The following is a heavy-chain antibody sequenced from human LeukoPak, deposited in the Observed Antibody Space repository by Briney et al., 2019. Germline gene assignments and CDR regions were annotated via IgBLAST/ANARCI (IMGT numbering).Heavy chain of an antibody. J-gene: IGHJ4*02. V-gene: IGHV3-30*03. CDR3: ARGTMTTVTYYFDY. CDR2: ISYDGSNK. D-gene: IGHD4-17*01. CDR1: GFTFSNYG. Sequence: PGRSLRLSCAASGFTFSNYGMHWVRQAPGKGLEWVAVISYDGSNKYYADSVKGRFTISRDNSKNTLYLQMNSLRAEDTAVYYCARGTMTTVTYYFDYWGQGTLVTVSS.